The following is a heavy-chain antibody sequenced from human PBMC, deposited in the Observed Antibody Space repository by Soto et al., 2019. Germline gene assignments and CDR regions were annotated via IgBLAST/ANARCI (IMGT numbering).Heavy chain of an antibody. CDR2: IWYDGSNK. D-gene: IGHD1-20*01. J-gene: IGHJ6*02. CDR1: GFTFSSYG. Sequence: PGGSLRLSCAASGFTFSSYGMHWVRQAPGKGLEWVAVIWYDGSNKYYADSVKGRFTISRDNSKNTLYLQMNSLRAEDTAVYYCARGDNWTPQDYYYYYGMDVWGQGTTVTVSS. V-gene: IGHV3-33*01. CDR3: ARGDNWTPQDYYYYYGMDV.